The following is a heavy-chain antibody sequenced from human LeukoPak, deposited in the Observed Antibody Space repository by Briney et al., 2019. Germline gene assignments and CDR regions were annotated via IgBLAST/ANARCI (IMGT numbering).Heavy chain of an antibody. D-gene: IGHD5-12*01. V-gene: IGHV3-30*04. J-gene: IGHJ4*02. CDR1: GFTFSSYA. Sequence: PGRSLRLSCAASGFTFSSYAMHWVRQAPGKGLEWVAVISYDGSNKYYADSVKGRFTISRDNSKNTLYLQMNSLRAEDTAVYYCARDLGYDSDYWGQGTLVTVSS. CDR2: ISYDGSNK. CDR3: ARDLGYDSDY.